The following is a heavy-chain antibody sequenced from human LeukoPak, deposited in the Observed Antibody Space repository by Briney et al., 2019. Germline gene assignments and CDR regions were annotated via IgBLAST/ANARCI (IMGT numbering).Heavy chain of an antibody. D-gene: IGHD3-22*01. CDR3: ASPGYDSSGFNY. V-gene: IGHV1-46*01. J-gene: IGHJ4*02. Sequence: ASVKVSCKASGYTFTSYYMHWVRQAPGQGLEWMGIINPSGGSTSYAQKFQGRVTMTRDTSTSTAYMELSSLRSEGTAVYYCASPGYDSSGFNYWGQGTLVTVSS. CDR1: GYTFTSYY. CDR2: INPSGGST.